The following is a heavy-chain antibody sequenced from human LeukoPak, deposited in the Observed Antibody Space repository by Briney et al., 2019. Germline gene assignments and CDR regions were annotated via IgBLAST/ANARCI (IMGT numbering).Heavy chain of an antibody. CDR2: INPNSGGT. D-gene: IGHD3-16*01. Sequence: ASVKVSCKASGYTFTGYYMHWVRQAPGQGLEWMGWINPNSGGTNYAQKFQGWVTMTRGTSISTAYMELRSLRSDDTAVYYCAREGLGELTLDYWGQGTLVTVSS. V-gene: IGHV1-2*04. CDR1: GYTFTGYY. J-gene: IGHJ4*02. CDR3: AREGLGELTLDY.